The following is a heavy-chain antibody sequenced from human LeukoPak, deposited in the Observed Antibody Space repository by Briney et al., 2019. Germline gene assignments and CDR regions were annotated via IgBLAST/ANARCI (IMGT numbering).Heavy chain of an antibody. V-gene: IGHV3-23*01. CDR1: GFTFSSYA. J-gene: IGHJ4*02. CDR3: ARDPCSGGSCYSAFDY. Sequence: PGGSLRLSCAASGFTFSSYAMTWVRQGPGKGLEWVSVISTSGTTFYADSVRGRFTISRDNSKNTLYLQMNSLRAEDTAVYYCARDPCSGGSCYSAFDYWGQGTLVTVSS. CDR2: ISTSGTT. D-gene: IGHD2-15*01.